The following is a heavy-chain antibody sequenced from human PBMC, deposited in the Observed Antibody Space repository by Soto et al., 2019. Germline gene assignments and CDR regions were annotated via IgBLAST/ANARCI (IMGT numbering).Heavy chain of an antibody. J-gene: IGHJ6*02. Sequence: SETLSLTCTVSGGSISSGDYYWSWIRQPPGKGLEWIGYIYYSGSTYYNPSLKSRVTISVDTSKNQFSLKLSSVTAADTAVYYCARERRIVARNYYYGMDVWGQGTTVTVSS. D-gene: IGHD3-22*01. CDR1: GGSISSGDYY. CDR2: IYYSGST. V-gene: IGHV4-30-4*01. CDR3: ARERRIVARNYYYGMDV.